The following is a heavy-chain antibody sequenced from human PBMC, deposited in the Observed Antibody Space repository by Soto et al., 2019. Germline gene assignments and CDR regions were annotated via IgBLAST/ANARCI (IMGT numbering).Heavy chain of an antibody. Sequence: QITLKESGPTLVEPTQTLTLTCSFSGFSLTNSGVGVGWFRQAPGKALECLGIIYWDNDRRYNPSLKTRLTIPKDPSTHPVVLTMPSMEPLDTSTYYCAPRVPYSCSLDLGWFDSSGQGTPVTVS. CDR2: IYWDNDR. CDR3: APRVPYSCSLDLGWFDS. V-gene: IGHV2-5*02. J-gene: IGHJ5*01. CDR1: GFSLTNSGVG. D-gene: IGHD2-15*01.